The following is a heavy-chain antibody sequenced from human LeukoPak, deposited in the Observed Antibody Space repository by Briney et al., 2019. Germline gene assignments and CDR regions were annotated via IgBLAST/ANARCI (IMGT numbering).Heavy chain of an antibody. D-gene: IGHD6-13*01. CDR3: ARASRAYGISWPPDY. Sequence: GGSLRLSCAASGFTFSSYAMHWVRQAPGKGLEWVSVISYDGSNKYYADSVKGRFTISRDNSKNTLYLQMNSLRAEDTAVYYCARASRAYGISWPPDYWGQGTLVTVST. CDR2: ISYDGSNK. J-gene: IGHJ4*02. CDR1: GFTFSSYA. V-gene: IGHV3-30-3*01.